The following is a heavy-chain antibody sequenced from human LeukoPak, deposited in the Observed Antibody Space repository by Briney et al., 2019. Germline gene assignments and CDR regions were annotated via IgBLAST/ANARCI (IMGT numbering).Heavy chain of an antibody. J-gene: IGHJ4*01. CDR1: GFTFSSYG. V-gene: IGHV3-30*18. CDR2: ISYDGSNK. D-gene: IGHD5-18*01. Sequence: PGRSLRLSCAASGFTFSSYGMHWVRQAPGKGLEWVAVISYDGSNKYYADSVKGRFTFSRDNSKNTLYLQMNSLRAEDTAVYYCAKVPDGYSYGLDYWGEGTLASVSS. CDR3: AKVPDGYSYGLDY.